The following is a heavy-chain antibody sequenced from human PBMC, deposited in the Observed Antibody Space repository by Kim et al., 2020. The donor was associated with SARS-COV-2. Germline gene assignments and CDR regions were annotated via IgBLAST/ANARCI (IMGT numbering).Heavy chain of an antibody. V-gene: IGHV1-46*01. D-gene: IGHD3-10*01. J-gene: IGHJ5*02. Sequence: CQGRVTMARDTSTSTVYMELSSLRSEDTAVYYCARGYGSGSYYPINWFDPWGQGTLVTVSS. CDR3: ARGYGSGSYYPINWFDP.